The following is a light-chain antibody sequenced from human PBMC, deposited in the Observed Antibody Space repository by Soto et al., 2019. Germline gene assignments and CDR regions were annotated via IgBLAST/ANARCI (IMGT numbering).Light chain of an antibody. Sequence: QSALTQPASVSGSPGQSITISCTGTSSDVGGYNYVSWYQQQPGKAPKLLIYDVSNRPSGVSDRFSGSKSGNTAYLTISGLQAEDEADYYCSSYTSSSTLVFGGGTKLTVL. J-gene: IGLJ3*02. CDR2: DVS. CDR1: SSDVGGYNY. CDR3: SSYTSSSTLV. V-gene: IGLV2-14*03.